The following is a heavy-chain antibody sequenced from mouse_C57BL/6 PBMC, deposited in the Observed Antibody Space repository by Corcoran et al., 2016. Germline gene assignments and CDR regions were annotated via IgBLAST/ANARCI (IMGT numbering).Heavy chain of an antibody. CDR3: ARHGSSFYYAMDY. J-gene: IGHJ4*01. CDR2: IYPGSGNT. D-gene: IGHD1-1*01. V-gene: IGHV1-76*01. Sequence: QVQLKQSGAELVRPGASVKLSCKASGYTFTDYYINWVKQRPGQGLEWIARIYPGSGNTYYNEKFKGKATLTAEKSSSTAYMQLSSLTSEDSAVYFCARHGSSFYYAMDYLGQGTSVTVSS. CDR1: GYTFTDYY.